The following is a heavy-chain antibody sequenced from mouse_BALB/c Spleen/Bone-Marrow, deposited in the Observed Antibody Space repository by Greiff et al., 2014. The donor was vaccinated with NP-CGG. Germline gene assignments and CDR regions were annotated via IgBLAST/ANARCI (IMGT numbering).Heavy chain of an antibody. CDR2: ISSGSSTI. CDR1: GFTFSSFG. D-gene: IGHD4-1*01. CDR3: TRGGNWDDFDY. Sequence: EVKVVESGGGLVQPGGSRKLSCAASGFTFSSFGMHWVRQAPEKGLEWAAYISSGSSTIFYADTVKGRFTVSRDNPKNTLFLQMTSLRSEDTAMYYCTRGGNWDDFDYWGQGTTLTVSS. J-gene: IGHJ2*01. V-gene: IGHV5-17*02.